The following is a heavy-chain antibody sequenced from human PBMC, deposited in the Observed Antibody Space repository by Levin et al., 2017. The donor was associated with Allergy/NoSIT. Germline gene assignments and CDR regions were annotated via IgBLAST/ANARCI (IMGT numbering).Heavy chain of an antibody. D-gene: IGHD3/OR15-3a*01. J-gene: IGHJ4*02. CDR1: GFTFSSYA. CDR3: ARDGRVGLDY. V-gene: IGHV3-30-3*01. Sequence: SLKISCAASGFTFSSYAMHWVRQAPGKGLEWVAVISYDGSNKYYADSVKGRFTISRDNSKNTLYLQMNSLRAEDTAVYYCARDGRVGLDYWGQGTLVTVSS. CDR2: ISYDGSNK.